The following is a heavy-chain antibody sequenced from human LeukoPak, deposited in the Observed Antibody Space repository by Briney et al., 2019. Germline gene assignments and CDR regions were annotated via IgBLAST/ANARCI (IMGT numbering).Heavy chain of an antibody. CDR1: GYTFTDYY. V-gene: IGHV1-2*02. CDR2: INPKRGGT. CDR3: AKSRYDYGDFFFDY. J-gene: IGHJ4*02. D-gene: IGHD4-17*01. Sequence: ASVKVSCKTSGYTFTDYYIHWLRQAPGQGPEWLGWINPKRGGTNNAQEFQDRLTMTRDTSTTTAHMDLTSLTSDDTAIYYCAKSRYDYGDFFFDYWGQGTLVTVSS.